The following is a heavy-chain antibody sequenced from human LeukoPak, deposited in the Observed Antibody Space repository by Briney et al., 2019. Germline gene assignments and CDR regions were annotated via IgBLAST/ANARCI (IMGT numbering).Heavy chain of an antibody. V-gene: IGHV3-30-3*01. D-gene: IGHD1-14*01. CDR2: ISFDGSNK. CDR3: ATQGNNWNHADY. J-gene: IGHJ4*02. Sequence: PGGSLRLSCAAFGFTFSSYTLRWVRQAPGKGLEWVAIISFDGSNKYSADSVKGRFTISRDNSKNTLFLQMNSLRAEDTAVYYCATQGNNWNHADYWGQGTLVTVSS. CDR1: GFTFSSYT.